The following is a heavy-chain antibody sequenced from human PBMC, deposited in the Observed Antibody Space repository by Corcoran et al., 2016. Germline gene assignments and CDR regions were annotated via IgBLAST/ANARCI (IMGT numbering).Heavy chain of an antibody. CDR1: GYTFTSYD. CDR2: MNPNSGNT. Sequence: QVQLVQSGAEVKKPGASVKVSCKASGYTFTSYDINWVRQATGQGLEWMGWMNPNSGNTGYAQKFQGRVTMTRNTSISTAYMELSSLRSEDTAVYYCARWKLRYFDSPGYYYYYGMDVWGQGTTVTVSS. CDR3: ARWKLRYFDSPGYYYYYGMDV. J-gene: IGHJ6*02. V-gene: IGHV1-8*01. D-gene: IGHD3-9*01.